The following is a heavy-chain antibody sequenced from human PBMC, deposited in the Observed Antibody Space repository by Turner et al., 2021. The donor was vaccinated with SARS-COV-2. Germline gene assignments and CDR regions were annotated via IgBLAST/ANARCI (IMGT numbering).Heavy chain of an antibody. CDR1: VYTFTTYD. CDR2: MNPNSGHT. J-gene: IGHJ3*02. D-gene: IGHD4-4*01. Sequence: QVQLVQSGAEVKTPGASVTVSCKDSVYTFTTYDINWVRQAAGQGLEGMVLMNPNSGHTAYAQKFQGRVTITRKTSISTVYMELSSLRSDDTAVYYCAGRDSNGYVGAFDMWGQGTMVTVSS. CDR3: AGRDSNGYVGAFDM. V-gene: IGHV1-8*03.